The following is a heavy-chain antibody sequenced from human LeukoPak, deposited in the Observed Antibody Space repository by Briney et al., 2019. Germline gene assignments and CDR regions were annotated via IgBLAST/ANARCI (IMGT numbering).Heavy chain of an antibody. CDR2: INHSGST. CDR3: ARVILGRLGYCSSTSCPNSYGMDV. Sequence: SETLSLTCAVYGGSFSGYYWSWIRQPPGKGLEWIGEINHSGSTNYNPSLKSRVTISVDTSKNQFSLKLSSVTAADTAVYYCARVILGRLGYCSSTSCPNSYGMDVWGQGTTVTVSS. V-gene: IGHV4-34*01. CDR1: GGSFSGYY. D-gene: IGHD2-2*01. J-gene: IGHJ6*02.